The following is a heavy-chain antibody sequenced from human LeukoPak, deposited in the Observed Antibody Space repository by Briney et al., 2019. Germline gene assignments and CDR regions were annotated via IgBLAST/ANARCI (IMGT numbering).Heavy chain of an antibody. Sequence: GGSPRVSCAASGFTFSSYAMSWVRQAPGKGLEWVSAISGSGGSTYYADSVKGRFTISRDNSKNTLYLQMNSLRAEDTAVYYCAKIGVSDYDFWSGYYYWGQGTLVTVSS. D-gene: IGHD3-3*01. CDR1: GFTFSSYA. CDR3: AKIGVSDYDFWSGYYY. V-gene: IGHV3-23*01. J-gene: IGHJ4*02. CDR2: ISGSGGST.